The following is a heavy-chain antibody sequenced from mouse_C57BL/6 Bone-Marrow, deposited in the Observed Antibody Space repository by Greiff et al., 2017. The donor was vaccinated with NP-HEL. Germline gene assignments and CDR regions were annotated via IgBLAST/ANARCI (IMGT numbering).Heavy chain of an antibody. CDR1: GFTFSSYG. CDR2: ISSGGSYT. Sequence: EVQLVESGGDLVKPGGSPKLSCAASGFTFSSYGMSWVRQTPDKRLEWVATISSGGSYTYYPDSVKGRFTISRDNAKNTLYLQMRSLKSEDTAMYYCAIYYYGSSYYWGQGTTLTVSS. V-gene: IGHV5-6*01. J-gene: IGHJ2*01. CDR3: AIYYYGSSYY. D-gene: IGHD1-1*01.